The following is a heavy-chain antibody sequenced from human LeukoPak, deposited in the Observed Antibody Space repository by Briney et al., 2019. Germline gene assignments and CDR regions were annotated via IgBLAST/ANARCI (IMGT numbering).Heavy chain of an antibody. D-gene: IGHD3-22*01. J-gene: IGHJ4*02. CDR2: IYYSGST. Sequence: ASETLSLTCTVSGGSISSSSYYWGWIRQPPGKGLEWIGSIYYSGSTYYNPSLKSRVTISVDTSKNQFSLKLSSVTAADTAVYYCARGRTYYDSTVAHWGQGTLVTVSS. CDR3: ARGRTYYDSTVAH. CDR1: GGSISSSSYY. V-gene: IGHV4-39*01.